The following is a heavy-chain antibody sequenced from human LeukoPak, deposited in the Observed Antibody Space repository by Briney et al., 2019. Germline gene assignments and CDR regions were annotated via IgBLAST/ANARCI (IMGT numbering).Heavy chain of an antibody. CDR1: GYTFTGYY. J-gene: IGHJ4*02. D-gene: IGHD4-17*01. V-gene: IGHV1-2*02. CDR2: INPNSGGT. CDR3: ARDQRRDYGDYGGIDY. Sequence: ASVKVSCKASGYTFTGYYMHWVRPAPGQGLEWMGWINPNSGGTNYAQKFQGRVTMTRDTSISTAYMELSRLRSDDTAVYYCARDQRRDYGDYGGIDYWGQGTLVTVSS.